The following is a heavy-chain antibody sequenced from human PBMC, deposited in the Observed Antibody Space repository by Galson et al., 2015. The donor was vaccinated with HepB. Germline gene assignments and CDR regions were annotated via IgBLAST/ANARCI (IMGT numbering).Heavy chain of an antibody. D-gene: IGHD1-26*01. Sequence: SLRLSCAASGFTFSSYGMHWVRQAPGKGLEWVAVISYDGSNKYYADSVKGRFTISRDNSKNTLYLQMNSLRAEDTAVYYCAKLSEVGAPDAFDIWGQGTMVTVSS. CDR3: AKLSEVGAPDAFDI. V-gene: IGHV3-30*18. CDR1: GFTFSSYG. CDR2: ISYDGSNK. J-gene: IGHJ3*02.